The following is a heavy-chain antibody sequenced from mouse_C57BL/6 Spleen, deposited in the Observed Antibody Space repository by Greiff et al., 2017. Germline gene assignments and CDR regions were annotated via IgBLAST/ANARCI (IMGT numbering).Heavy chain of an antibody. CDR3: ARSVGITTVVACFDY. CDR1: GYTFTSYW. D-gene: IGHD1-1*01. V-gene: IGHV1-53*01. CDR2: INPSNGGT. Sequence: VQLQQPGTELVKPGASVKLSCKASGYTFTSYWMHWVKQRPGQGLEWIGNINPSNGGTNYNEKFKSKATLTVDKSSSTAYMQLSSLTSEDSAVYDCARSVGITTVVACFDYWGQGTTLTVSS. J-gene: IGHJ2*01.